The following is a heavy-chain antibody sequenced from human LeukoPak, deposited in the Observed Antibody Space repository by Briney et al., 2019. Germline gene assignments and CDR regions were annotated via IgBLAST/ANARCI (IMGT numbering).Heavy chain of an antibody. Sequence: SETLSLTCTVSGGSMSSHYWSWIRQPPGKGLEWIGYIYYSGSTNYNPSLKSRVTISVDTSKNQFSLKLSSVTAADTAVYYCARGPTYYYDSSGYSPEFFDYWGQGTLVTVSS. V-gene: IGHV4-59*11. D-gene: IGHD3-22*01. J-gene: IGHJ4*02. CDR1: GGSMSSHY. CDR3: ARGPTYYYDSSGYSPEFFDY. CDR2: IYYSGST.